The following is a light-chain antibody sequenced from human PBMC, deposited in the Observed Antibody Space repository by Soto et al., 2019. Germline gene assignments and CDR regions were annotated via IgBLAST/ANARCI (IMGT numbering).Light chain of an antibody. V-gene: IGKV3-11*01. CDR2: DAS. Sequence: IVLTQSPATLSLSPGERAPLSRRASQSVSTFLAWYQHKPGQAPRLLISDASNRATGIPARFSGSGSETDFTLTISRLEPEDFAVYYCQEYNNWHPVTFGGGTKVDI. J-gene: IGKJ4*01. CDR3: QEYNNWHPVT. CDR1: QSVSTF.